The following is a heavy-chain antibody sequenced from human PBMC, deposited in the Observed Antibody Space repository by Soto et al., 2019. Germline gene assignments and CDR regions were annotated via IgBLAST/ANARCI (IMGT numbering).Heavy chain of an antibody. CDR1: GGSISSGDYY. D-gene: IGHD3-10*01. CDR3: VRGGYYYGSGSYPYNWFDP. V-gene: IGHV4-30-4*01. J-gene: IGHJ5*02. Sequence: QVQLQESGPGLVKPSQTLSLTCTVSGGSISSGDYYWSWIRQPPGKGLEWIGYIYYSGSTYYNPSLKSRVTISVDTSKNQFSLKLSSVTAADTAVYYCVRGGYYYGSGSYPYNWFDPWGQGTLVTVSS. CDR2: IYYSGST.